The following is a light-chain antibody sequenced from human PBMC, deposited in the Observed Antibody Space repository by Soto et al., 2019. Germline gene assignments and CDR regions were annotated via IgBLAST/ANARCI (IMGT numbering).Light chain of an antibody. CDR2: YDS. V-gene: IGLV3-21*04. CDR1: NIGSKS. Sequence: SSVLTQPPSVSVAPGKTARITCGGNNIGSKSVHWYQQKPGQAPVLVIYYDSDRPSGIPERFSGSNSGNTATLTIGRVEAGDDADYYCQVWDSSSDHPVFGGGTKLTVL. J-gene: IGLJ3*02. CDR3: QVWDSSSDHPV.